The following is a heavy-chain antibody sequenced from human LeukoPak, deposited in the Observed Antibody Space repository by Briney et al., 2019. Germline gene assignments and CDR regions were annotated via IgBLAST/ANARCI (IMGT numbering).Heavy chain of an antibody. CDR1: GYTFTSYY. CDR2: INPSGGST. J-gene: IGHJ3*02. Sequence: GASVKVSCKASGYTFTSYYMHWVRQAPGQGLEWMGIINPSGGSTSYAQKFQGRVTMTRDTSTSTVYMELSSLRSEDTAVYYCASGWGFLYYYDSSGYTPNNAFDIWGQGTMVTVSS. V-gene: IGHV1-46*01. D-gene: IGHD3-22*01. CDR3: ASGWGFLYYYDSSGYTPNNAFDI.